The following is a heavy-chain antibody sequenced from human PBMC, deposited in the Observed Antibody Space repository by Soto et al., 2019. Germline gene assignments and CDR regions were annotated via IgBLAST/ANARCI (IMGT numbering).Heavy chain of an antibody. V-gene: IGHV2-70*04. Sequence: SGPTLVNPTHTLTLTCTFSGFSLSTSGMRVSWIRQPPGKALEWLARIDWDDDKFYSTSLKTRLTISKDTSKNQVVLTMTNMDPVDTATYYCARSIVVVTATAKYYYYGMDVWGQGTTVTVS. CDR1: GFSLSTSGMR. CDR2: IDWDDDK. J-gene: IGHJ6*02. CDR3: ARSIVVVTATAKYYYYGMDV. D-gene: IGHD2-21*02.